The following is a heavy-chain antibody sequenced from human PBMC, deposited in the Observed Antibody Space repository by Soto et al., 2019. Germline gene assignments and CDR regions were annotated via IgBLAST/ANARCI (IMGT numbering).Heavy chain of an antibody. CDR1: GYRFGDHW. Sequence: GGYLRLSCAVSGYRFGDHWMHWVRQAPGKGLQWVSRMNRDGSETNYADSVKGRFTVSRDNARSTLHLQMNSLRAEDTAVYYCATAEVDYWGPGALVTVSS. V-gene: IGHV3-74*01. CDR2: MNRDGSET. J-gene: IGHJ4*02. CDR3: ATAEVDY.